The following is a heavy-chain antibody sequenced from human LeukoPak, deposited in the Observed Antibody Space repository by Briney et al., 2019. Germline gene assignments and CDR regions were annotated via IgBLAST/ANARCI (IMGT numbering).Heavy chain of an antibody. CDR2: ISYDGSNK. CDR1: GFTFSSYA. Sequence: PGRSLRLSCAASGFTFSSYAMHWVRQAPGKGLEWVAVISYDGSNKYYADSVKGRFTISRDNSKNTLYLQMNSPRAEDTAVYYCARDAGDYGDYWGQGTLVTVSS. J-gene: IGHJ4*02. CDR3: ARDAGDYGDY. V-gene: IGHV3-30-3*01.